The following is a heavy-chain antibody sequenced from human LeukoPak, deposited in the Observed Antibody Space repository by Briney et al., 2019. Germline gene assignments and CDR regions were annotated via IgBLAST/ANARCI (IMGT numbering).Heavy chain of an antibody. Sequence: PGGSLRLSCAASGFTFSSYGMHWVRQAPGKGLERVAFIRYDGSNKYYADSVKGRFTISRDNSKNTLYLQMNSLRSEDTAVYYCARDRLPGYYDSSGSRAVDIWGQGTMVTVSS. D-gene: IGHD3-22*01. V-gene: IGHV3-30*02. CDR3: ARDRLPGYYDSSGSRAVDI. CDR2: IRYDGSNK. CDR1: GFTFSSYG. J-gene: IGHJ3*02.